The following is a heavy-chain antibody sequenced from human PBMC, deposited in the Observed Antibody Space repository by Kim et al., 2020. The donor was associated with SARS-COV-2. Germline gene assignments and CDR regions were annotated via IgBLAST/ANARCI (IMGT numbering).Heavy chain of an antibody. CDR3: ARETTARSSWLREGRGWFDP. J-gene: IGHJ5*02. D-gene: IGHD6-13*01. CDR1: GGSISSYY. V-gene: IGHV4-59*01. CDR2: IYYSGST. Sequence: SETLSLTCTVSGGSISSYYWSWIRQPPGKGLEWIGYIYYSGSTNYNPSLKSRVTISVDTSKNQFSLKLSSVTAADTAVYYCARETTARSSWLREGRGWFDPWGQGTLVTVSS.